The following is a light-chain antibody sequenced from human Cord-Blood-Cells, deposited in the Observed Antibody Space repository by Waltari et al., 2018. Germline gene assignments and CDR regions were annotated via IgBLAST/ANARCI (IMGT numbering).Light chain of an antibody. V-gene: IGLV2-14*01. CDR3: SSYTSSNVV. CDR2: EVS. J-gene: IGLJ2*01. CDR1: SSDVGGYNY. Sequence: QSALTQPASVSGSPGQSITISCTGTSSDVGGYNYVSWYQQQPGKAPKLMIYEVSNRPSGVSNRFSGSKSGNTASLTISGLQAEDEADYYCSSYTSSNVVFGGGTKLTVL.